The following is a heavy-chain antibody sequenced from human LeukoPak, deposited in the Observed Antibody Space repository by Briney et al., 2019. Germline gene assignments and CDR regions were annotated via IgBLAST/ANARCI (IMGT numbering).Heavy chain of an antibody. CDR2: ISSSGSTI. CDR3: ASGTPGYSSSSGFDY. V-gene: IGHV3-11*01. J-gene: IGHJ4*02. D-gene: IGHD6-6*01. Sequence: PGGSLRLSCAASGFTFSDYYMSWIRQAPGKGLEWVSYISSSGSTIYYADSVKGRFTISRDNSKNTLYLQMNSLRAEDTAVYYCASGTPGYSSSSGFDYWGQGTLVTVSS. CDR1: GFTFSDYY.